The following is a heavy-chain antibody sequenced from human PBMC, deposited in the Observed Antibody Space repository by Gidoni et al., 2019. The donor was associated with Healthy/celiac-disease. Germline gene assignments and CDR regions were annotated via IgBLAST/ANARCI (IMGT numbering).Heavy chain of an antibody. CDR3: ARVGILTGYYQRYYFDY. D-gene: IGHD3-9*01. CDR1: GFTFSSYW. J-gene: IGHJ4*02. Sequence: EAQLVESGGGLVQPGGSLRLSCAASGFTFSSYWMSWVRQAPGKGLEWVANIKQDGSEKYYVDSVKGRFTISRDNAKNSLYLQMNSLRAEDTAVYYCARVGILTGYYQRYYFDYWGQGTLVTVSS. CDR2: IKQDGSEK. V-gene: IGHV3-7*04.